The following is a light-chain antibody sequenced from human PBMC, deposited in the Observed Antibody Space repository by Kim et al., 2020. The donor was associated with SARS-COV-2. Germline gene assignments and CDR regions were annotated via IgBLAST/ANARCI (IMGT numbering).Light chain of an antibody. J-gene: IGKJ2*02. CDR2: SSS. V-gene: IGKV1-33*01. CDR1: QDVRNF. CDR3: QQYIDYPRT. Sequence: SASMGDSVTITCQANQDVRNFLSWYQHKAGGAPPLLIHSSSSLKGGVSSRFAGSGSETVFSLAINDLQPADAATYYCQQYIDYPRTFGQGTKLEI.